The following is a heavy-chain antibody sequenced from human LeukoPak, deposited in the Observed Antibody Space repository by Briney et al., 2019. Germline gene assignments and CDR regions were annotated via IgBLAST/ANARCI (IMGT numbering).Heavy chain of an antibody. Sequence: YPSETLSLTCTVSGGSTSTYYWSWIRQSPGRGLEWIGYIHNSGTTNYNPSLKSRVTFSVDTSNNQFSLKLSSVTAADTAVYYCARNGRLQSVDYWGPGTPVTVSS. CDR3: ARNGRLQSVDY. CDR1: GGSTSTYY. J-gene: IGHJ4*02. V-gene: IGHV4-59*01. CDR2: IHNSGTT. D-gene: IGHD5-24*01.